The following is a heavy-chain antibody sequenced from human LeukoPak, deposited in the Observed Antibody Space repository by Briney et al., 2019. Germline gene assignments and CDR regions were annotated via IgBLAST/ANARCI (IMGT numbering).Heavy chain of an antibody. CDR1: GFTFSSYA. Sequence: GGSLRLSCAASGFTFSSYAMSWVRQAPGKGLEWVSAISGSGGSTYYADSVKGRFTISRDNAKNSLYLQMNSLRAEDTAVYYCARTLYYYDSSGYYYAYYFDYWGQGTLVTVSS. CDR2: ISGSGGST. CDR3: ARTLYYYDSSGYYYAYYFDY. V-gene: IGHV3-23*01. J-gene: IGHJ4*02. D-gene: IGHD3-22*01.